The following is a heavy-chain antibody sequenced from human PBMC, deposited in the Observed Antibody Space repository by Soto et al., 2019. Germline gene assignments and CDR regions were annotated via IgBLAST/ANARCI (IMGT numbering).Heavy chain of an antibody. D-gene: IGHD5-18*01. CDR1: GGYISSSSYY. V-gene: IGHV4-39*01. CDR3: ARLEGEGYSPCFDP. J-gene: IGHJ5*02. Sequence: SETLSLTCTVSGGYISSSSYYWGWIRQPPGKGLEWIGSIYYSGSTYYNPSLKSRVTISVDTSKNQFSLKLSSVTAADTAVYYCARLEGEGYSPCFDPWGQGTLVTVSS. CDR2: IYYSGST.